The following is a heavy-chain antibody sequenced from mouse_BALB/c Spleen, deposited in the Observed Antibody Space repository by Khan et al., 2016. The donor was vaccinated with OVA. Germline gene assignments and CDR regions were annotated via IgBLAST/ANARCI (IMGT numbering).Heavy chain of an antibody. J-gene: IGHJ3*01. CDR3: ARGGGSCPFAY. Sequence: EVQLQESGPGLVKPSQSLSLTCTVTGYSITSDYAWNWIRQFPGNKLEWMGYISYSGSTSYNPSLKSRISITRDTSKNQFFLQLNSVTTEDTATDDCARGGGSCPFAYWGQGTLVTVAA. V-gene: IGHV3-2*02. CDR1: GYSITSDYA. D-gene: IGHD1-1*02. CDR2: ISYSGST.